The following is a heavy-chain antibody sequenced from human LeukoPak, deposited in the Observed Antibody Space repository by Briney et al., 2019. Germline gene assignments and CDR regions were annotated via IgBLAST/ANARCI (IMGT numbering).Heavy chain of an antibody. V-gene: IGHV3-48*04. CDR1: GFTFSSYG. J-gene: IGHJ4*02. D-gene: IGHD1-26*01. CDR3: ARDYFDIVGATVPFDY. CDR2: ISSSGSTI. Sequence: GGSLRLSCAASGFTFSSYGMHWVRQAPGKGLEWVSHISSSGSTIYYADSVKGRFTISRDNAKNSLYLQMNSLRAEDTAVYYCARDYFDIVGATVPFDYWGQGILVTVSS.